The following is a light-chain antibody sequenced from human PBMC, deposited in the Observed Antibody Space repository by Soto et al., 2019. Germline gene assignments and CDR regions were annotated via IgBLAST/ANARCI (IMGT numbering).Light chain of an antibody. CDR3: QQDYNSLT. CDR2: NAF. Sequence: EIVMTQSPGTLSLSPGERATLSCRASQSITSSYLSWYQQKPGQAPRLLIYNAFIRATGIPARFSGSGSGTDFTLTISSLQPEDCAVYYCQQDYNSLTFGGGTKVQI. V-gene: IGKV3D-7*01. J-gene: IGKJ4*01. CDR1: QSITSSY.